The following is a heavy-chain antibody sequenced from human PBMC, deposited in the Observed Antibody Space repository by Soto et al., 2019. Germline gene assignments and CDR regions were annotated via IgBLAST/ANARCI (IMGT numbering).Heavy chain of an antibody. CDR2: INAGNGNT. D-gene: IGHD3-10*01. Sequence: QVQLVQSGAEVKKPGASVKVSCKASGYTFTSYAMHWVRQAPGQRLEWMGWINAGNGNTKYSQKFQGRVTITRDTSASTAYMELSSLRSEDTAVYYCARPHLILWFGDSSLNYMDVWGKGTTVTVSS. CDR1: GYTFTSYA. CDR3: ARPHLILWFGDSSLNYMDV. V-gene: IGHV1-3*01. J-gene: IGHJ6*03.